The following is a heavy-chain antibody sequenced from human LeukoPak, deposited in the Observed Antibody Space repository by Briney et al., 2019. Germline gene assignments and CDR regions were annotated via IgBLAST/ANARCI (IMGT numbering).Heavy chain of an antibody. J-gene: IGHJ4*02. V-gene: IGHV4-39*01. CDR3: ARHGLAVVTSSFDY. CDR2: ISFSGTT. D-gene: IGHD4-23*01. Sequence: SETLSLTCTVSGGSISSNSYYWGWIRQPPGRGLEWIGSISFSGTTYYNPSLKSRVTISVDTSKNQFSLKLNSVTAADTAMYYCARHGLAVVTSSFDYWGQGTLVTVSS. CDR1: GGSISSNSYY.